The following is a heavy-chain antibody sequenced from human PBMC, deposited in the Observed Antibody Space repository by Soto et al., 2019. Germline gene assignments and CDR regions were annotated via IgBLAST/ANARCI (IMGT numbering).Heavy chain of an antibody. D-gene: IGHD3-10*01. Sequence: SETLSLTCAVYGGSFSGYYWSWIRQPPGKGLEWIGEINHSGSTNYNPSLKSRVTISVDTSKNQFSLKLSSVTAADTAVYYCASFGVSSKNWFDPWGLGTLVTVSS. CDR3: ASFGVSSKNWFDP. V-gene: IGHV4-34*01. J-gene: IGHJ5*02. CDR1: GGSFSGYY. CDR2: INHSGST.